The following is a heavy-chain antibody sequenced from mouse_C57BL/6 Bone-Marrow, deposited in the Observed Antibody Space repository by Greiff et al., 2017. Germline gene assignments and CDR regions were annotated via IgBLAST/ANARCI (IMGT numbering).Heavy chain of an antibody. D-gene: IGHD2-2*01. CDR2: IDPENGDT. J-gene: IGHJ2*01. CDR3: TTTMVTTRDFDY. CDR1: GFNIKDDY. V-gene: IGHV14-4*01. Sequence: EVMLVESGAELVRPGASVKLSCTASGFNIKDDYMHWVKQRPEQGLEWIGWIDPENGDTEYASKFQGKATITADTSSNTAYLQLSSLTSEDTAVYSCTTTMVTTRDFDYWGQGTTLTVSS.